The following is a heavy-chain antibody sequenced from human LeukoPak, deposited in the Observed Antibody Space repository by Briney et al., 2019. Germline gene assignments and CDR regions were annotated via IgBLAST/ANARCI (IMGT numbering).Heavy chain of an antibody. D-gene: IGHD6-13*01. V-gene: IGHV4-59*01. Sequence: PSETLSLTCSVSGGSISSYYWSWIRQPPGKGLEWIGYIYYSGSTNYNPSLKSRVTISVDTSKNQFSLKLSSVTAADTAVYYCARDGAIAAAGTDDAFDIWGQGTMVTVSS. CDR3: ARDGAIAAAGTDDAFDI. CDR1: GGSISSYY. J-gene: IGHJ3*02. CDR2: IYYSGST.